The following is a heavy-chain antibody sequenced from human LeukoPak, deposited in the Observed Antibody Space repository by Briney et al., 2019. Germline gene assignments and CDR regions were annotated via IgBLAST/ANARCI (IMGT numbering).Heavy chain of an antibody. V-gene: IGHV3-48*04. D-gene: IGHD2-21*01. Sequence: GALRLSCAASGFTFSSYAMSWIRQAPGKGLEWVSYISSSGSTIYYADSVKGRFTISRDNAKNSLYLQMNSLRAEDTAVYYCARRRIYFEAFDIWGQGTMVTVSS. J-gene: IGHJ3*02. CDR3: ARRRIYFEAFDI. CDR2: ISSSGSTI. CDR1: GFTFSSYA.